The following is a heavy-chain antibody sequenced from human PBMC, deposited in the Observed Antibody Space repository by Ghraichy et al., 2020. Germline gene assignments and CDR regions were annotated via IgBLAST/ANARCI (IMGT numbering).Heavy chain of an antibody. CDR2: ISGSGGST. Sequence: GESLNISCAASGFTFSSYAMSWVRQAPGKGLEWVSAISGSGGSTYYADSVKGRFTISRDNSKNTLYLQMNSLRAEDTAVYYCAKRKDSEYAEYFQHWGQGTLVTVSS. J-gene: IGHJ1*01. D-gene: IGHD1-14*01. V-gene: IGHV3-23*01. CDR3: AKRKDSEYAEYFQH. CDR1: GFTFSSYA.